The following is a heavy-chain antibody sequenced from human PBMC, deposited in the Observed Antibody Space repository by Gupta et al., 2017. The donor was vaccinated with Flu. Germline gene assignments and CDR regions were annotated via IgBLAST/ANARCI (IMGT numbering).Heavy chain of an antibody. CDR3: AKEDTAVAGNDNWFQP. CDR1: GFTFDTFA. D-gene: IGHD6-19*01. CDR2: INAGGSRT. J-gene: IGHJ5*02. Sequence: EEQLLESGGGSVQPGGSLRLSCVGSGFTFDTFAMSWVRPSPGKGLEWVSGINAGGSRTFYADSVKGRFTISRDNSRNALFLQMNSLRVEDTATYSCAKEDTAVAGNDNWFQPWGQGTLVTVSS. V-gene: IGHV3-23*01.